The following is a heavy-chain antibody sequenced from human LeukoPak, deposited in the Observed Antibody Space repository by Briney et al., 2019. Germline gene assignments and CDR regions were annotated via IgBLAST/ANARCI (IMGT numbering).Heavy chain of an antibody. CDR1: GGSFSGYY. CDR3: ARDNYYDSSGYAFDI. Sequence: PSETLSLTCAVYGGSFSGYYWSWIRQPPGKGLEWIGSIYYSGSTYYNPSLKSRVTISVDTSKNQFSLKLSSVTAADTAVYYCARDNYYDSSGYAFDIWGQGTMVTVSS. D-gene: IGHD3-22*01. V-gene: IGHV4-34*01. CDR2: IYYSGST. J-gene: IGHJ3*02.